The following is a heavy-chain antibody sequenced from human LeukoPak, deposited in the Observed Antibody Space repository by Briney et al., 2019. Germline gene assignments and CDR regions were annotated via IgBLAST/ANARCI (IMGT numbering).Heavy chain of an antibody. D-gene: IGHD2-15*01. V-gene: IGHV3-15*01. J-gene: IGHJ4*02. Sequence: PGGSLRLSCVASGFTFSGFTFNNAWMTWVRQAPGKGVEWVGRIKSIREGGSTDFAAPVKGRFTISRDDSKNTLFLQMNSLKTEDTGVYYCTTDSPLGATQPWGQGALVTVSA. CDR2: IKSIREGGST. CDR1: GFTFSGFTFNNAW. CDR3: TTDSPLGATQP.